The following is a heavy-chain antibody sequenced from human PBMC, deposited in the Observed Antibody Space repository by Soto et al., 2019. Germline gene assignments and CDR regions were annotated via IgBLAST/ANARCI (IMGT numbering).Heavy chain of an antibody. CDR3: AWAKFNSGSERSTLTTPFDL. V-gene: IGHV1-69*17. Sequence: QVQLVQSGAEVQRPGSSVKVSCSASGDTFPSYGISWVRQAPGQGLEWLGGIIPDFAITKFAQKFQDRITFASYLSSSTRYLDPITLTPDHTAASRCAWAKFNSGSERSTLTTPFDLWG. CDR2: IIPDFAIT. CDR1: GDTFPSYG. D-gene: IGHD1-1*01. J-gene: IGHJ2*01.